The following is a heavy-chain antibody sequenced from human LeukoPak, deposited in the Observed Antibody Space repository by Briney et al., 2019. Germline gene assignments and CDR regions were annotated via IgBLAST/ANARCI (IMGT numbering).Heavy chain of an antibody. Sequence: GGSLRLSCAVSGFTFSVYWMNWVRQAPGKGLEWVASINQDESEKYYVDSVKGRFTISRDNAKNSLYLHINSLRAEDTAVYYCATEHFDYWGQGTLVTGSS. V-gene: IGHV3-7*04. CDR3: ATEHFDY. CDR1: GFTFSVYW. J-gene: IGHJ4*02. CDR2: INQDESEK.